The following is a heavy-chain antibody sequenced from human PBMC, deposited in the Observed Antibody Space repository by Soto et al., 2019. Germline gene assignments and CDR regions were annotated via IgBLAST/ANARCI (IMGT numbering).Heavy chain of an antibody. CDR3: ATVISTLTGPFDY. J-gene: IGHJ4*02. CDR1: GYTLTELS. V-gene: IGHV1-24*01. Sequence: ASVKVTCKVSGYTLTELSMHWVRQAPGKGLEWMGGFDPEDGETIYAQKFQGRVTMIEDTSTDTAYMELSSLRSEDTAVYYCATVISTLTGPFDYWGQGTLVTVSS. CDR2: FDPEDGET. D-gene: IGHD7-27*01.